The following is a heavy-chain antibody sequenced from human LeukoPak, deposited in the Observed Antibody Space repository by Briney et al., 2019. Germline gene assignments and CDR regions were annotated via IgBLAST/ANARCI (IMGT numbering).Heavy chain of an antibody. V-gene: IGHV3-48*04. Sequence: GGSLRLSCAASGFTFSSYDLSWVRQAPGKGLEWVSYISSSSSTIYYADSVKGRFTISRDNAKNSLYLQMNSLRAEDTAVYYCARPHGSGSYDAFDIWGQGTMVTVSS. CDR3: ARPHGSGSYDAFDI. CDR2: ISSSSSTI. J-gene: IGHJ3*02. D-gene: IGHD3-10*01. CDR1: GFTFSSYD.